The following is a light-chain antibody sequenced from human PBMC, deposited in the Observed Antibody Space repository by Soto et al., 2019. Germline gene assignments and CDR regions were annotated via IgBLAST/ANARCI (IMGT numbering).Light chain of an antibody. J-gene: IGLJ2*01. CDR1: MRDVGAYNL. Sequence: QSALTRPASVSGSPGQSITISCAGTMRDVGAYNLVSWYQQHPGRAPQLIIYEVRNRPSGISFRFSGSKSGNTASLTISGLQAEDEADYYCSSDTSKSSLIFGGGTKVTVL. CDR3: SSDTSKSSLI. V-gene: IGLV2-14*01. CDR2: EVR.